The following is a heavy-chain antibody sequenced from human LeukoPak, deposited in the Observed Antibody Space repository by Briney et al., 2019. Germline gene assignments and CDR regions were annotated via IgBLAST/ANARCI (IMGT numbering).Heavy chain of an antibody. CDR1: GFTSTSSA. CDR2: IVVGSGNT. CDR3: AAGTPNIVAHDAFDI. Sequence: ASVKVSCKASGFTSTSSAMQWVRQARGQRLEWIGWIVVGSGNTNYAQKFQERVTITRDMSTSTAYMELSSLRSEDTAVYYCAAGTPNIVAHDAFDIWGQGTMVTVSS. D-gene: IGHD5-12*01. V-gene: IGHV1-58*02. J-gene: IGHJ3*02.